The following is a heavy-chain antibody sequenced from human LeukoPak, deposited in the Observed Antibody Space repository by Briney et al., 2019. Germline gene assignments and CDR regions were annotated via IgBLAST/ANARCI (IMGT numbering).Heavy chain of an antibody. Sequence: GGSLRLSCAASGFNFGDYFMSWIRQAPGKGLEWVAFINGPSNNIRYADSVEGRFTISRDNSKNTLYLQMNSLRAEDTAVYYCARDRSAGLFDYWGQGTLVTVSS. V-gene: IGHV3-11*06. D-gene: IGHD6-13*01. CDR1: GFNFGDYF. J-gene: IGHJ4*02. CDR2: INGPSNNI. CDR3: ARDRSAGLFDY.